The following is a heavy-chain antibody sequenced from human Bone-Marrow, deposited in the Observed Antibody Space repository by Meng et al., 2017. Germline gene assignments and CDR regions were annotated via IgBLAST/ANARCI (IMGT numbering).Heavy chain of an antibody. V-gene: IGHV1-69*01. Sequence: VQAGAAGGCVNMPGAAVKVPCKGCGGTLSSYAISWVGQAPGQGLDWTGGIIPIFGTANYAQKFQGRVTITADESTNTAYMELSSLRSEDTAVYYCARDEGAVAGKNWGQGTLVTVSS. CDR1: GGTLSSYA. CDR2: IIPIFGTA. J-gene: IGHJ4*02. CDR3: ARDEGAVAGKN. D-gene: IGHD6-19*01.